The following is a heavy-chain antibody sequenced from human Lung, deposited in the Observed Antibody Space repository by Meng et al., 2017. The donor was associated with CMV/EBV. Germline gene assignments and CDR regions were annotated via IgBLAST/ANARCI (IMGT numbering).Heavy chain of an antibody. Sequence: SVKVSCKASGSSFGNYGISWVRQAPGQGLEWMGVIIPIIGITKYAQRFQGRVTITADTSTSTAYMELSSLRSEDTAMYYCARERDSSSWFYGYWGQGTLVXVSS. CDR2: IIPIIGIT. D-gene: IGHD6-13*01. J-gene: IGHJ1*01. CDR1: GSSFGNYG. CDR3: ARERDSSSWFYGY. V-gene: IGHV1-69*10.